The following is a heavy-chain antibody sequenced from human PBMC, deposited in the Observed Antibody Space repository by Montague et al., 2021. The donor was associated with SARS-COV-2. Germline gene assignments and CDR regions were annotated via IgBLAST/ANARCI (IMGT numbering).Heavy chain of an antibody. Sequence: SETLSLTCTVSGASVSGSSYYWGWIRQPPGKGLEWIGSLNYGGNAYYNPSLMSRVTISDDTSKNQFSLRLESVTAADTAVYYCARPGGFSGKALNAIDVWGQGTVVTVSS. CDR3: ARPGGFSGKALNAIDV. CDR2: LNYGGNA. J-gene: IGHJ3*01. CDR1: GASVSGSSYY. V-gene: IGHV4-39*01. D-gene: IGHD6-19*01.